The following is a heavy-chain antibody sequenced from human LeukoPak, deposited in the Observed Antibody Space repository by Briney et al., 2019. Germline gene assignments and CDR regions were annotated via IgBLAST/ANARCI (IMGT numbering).Heavy chain of an antibody. V-gene: IGHV4-4*02. D-gene: IGHD5-18*01. Sequence: TSVTLSLTCAVSGGSISSNNWWSWVRQPPGKGLEWIGGIYHSGSTNYNPSLKSRVTISVDKSKNLFSLKLSSVTAADSAVYYCARGYSYGLPLDFWGQGTLVTVSS. CDR2: IYHSGST. CDR1: GGSISSNNW. CDR3: ARGYSYGLPLDF. J-gene: IGHJ4*02.